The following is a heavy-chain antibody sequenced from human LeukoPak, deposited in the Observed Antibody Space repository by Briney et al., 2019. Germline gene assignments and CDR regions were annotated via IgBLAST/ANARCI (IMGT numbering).Heavy chain of an antibody. V-gene: IGHV4-61*02. CDR1: GGSMSSGSYY. CDR2: IYTSGST. CDR3: ARGPHCSGGSCHSVSDY. Sequence: PSETLSLTCTVSGGSMSSGSYYWSWIRQPAGKGLEWIGRIYTSGSTNYNPSLKSRVTISIDTSKNQFSLKLSSETAADTAVYYCARGPHCSGGSCHSVSDYWGQGTLVTVSS. J-gene: IGHJ4*02. D-gene: IGHD2-15*01.